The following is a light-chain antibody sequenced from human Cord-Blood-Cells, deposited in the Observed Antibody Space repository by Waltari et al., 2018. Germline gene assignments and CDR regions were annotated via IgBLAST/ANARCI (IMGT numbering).Light chain of an antibody. CDR1: SSDVGGYNY. J-gene: IGLJ1*01. CDR3: SSYAGSNNYV. V-gene: IGLV2-8*01. CDR2: EVS. Sequence: QSALTQPPSASGSPGQSVTLSCTGTSSDVGGYNYVAWYQQHPGKAPKLMIYEVSNRPSGVPDRFSGSKSGNTASLTVSGLQAEDEADYYCSSYAGSNNYVFGTGTKVTVL.